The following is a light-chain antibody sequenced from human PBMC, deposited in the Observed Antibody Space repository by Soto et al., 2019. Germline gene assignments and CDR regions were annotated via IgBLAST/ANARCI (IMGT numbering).Light chain of an antibody. CDR1: QGISSY. Sequence: DIQLTQSPSFLSASVGDRVTITCRASQGISSYLAWYQRKPGKAPKLLTYSASTLQSGVPSRFSGRGSGTEFTLTISSLQPEDFAIYYCQQFNNYPITFGPGTGLEIK. CDR2: SAS. V-gene: IGKV1-9*01. CDR3: QQFNNYPIT. J-gene: IGKJ5*01.